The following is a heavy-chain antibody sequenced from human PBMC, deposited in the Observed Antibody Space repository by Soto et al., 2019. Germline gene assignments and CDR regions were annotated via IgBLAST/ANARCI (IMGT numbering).Heavy chain of an antibody. D-gene: IGHD4-17*01. Sequence: GGSLRLSCAASGFTFSSYAMHWVRQAPGKGLEWVAVISYDGSNKYYADSVKGRFTISRDNSKNTLYLQMNSLRAEDTAVYYCATERRSYGWFDPWGQGTLVTVSS. CDR3: ATERRSYGWFDP. J-gene: IGHJ5*02. CDR2: ISYDGSNK. CDR1: GFTFSSYA. V-gene: IGHV3-30-3*01.